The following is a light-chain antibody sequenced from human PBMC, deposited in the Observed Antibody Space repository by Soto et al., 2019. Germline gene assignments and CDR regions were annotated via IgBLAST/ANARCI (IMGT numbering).Light chain of an antibody. V-gene: IGLV4-60*02. CDR3: ETWDINPWV. J-gene: IGLJ3*02. CDR2: LEGSGSY. Sequence: QAVLTQSSSASASLGSSVKLTCTLSSGHSSYIIAWHQQQPGKAPRYLMKLEGSGSYTKGSGVPDRFSGSSSGAYRYLTISSLQFEDEADYYCETWDINPWVFGGGTKLTVL. CDR1: SGHSSYI.